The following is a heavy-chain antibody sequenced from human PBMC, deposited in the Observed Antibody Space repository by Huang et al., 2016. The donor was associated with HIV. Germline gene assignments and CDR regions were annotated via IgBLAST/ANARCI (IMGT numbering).Heavy chain of an antibody. CDR2: INAGNGNT. J-gene: IGHJ4*02. V-gene: IGHV1-3*01. D-gene: IGHD4-17*01. CDR1: GYTFISYA. Sequence: QVQLVQSGAEVKKLGASVKVSCKTSGYTFISYAMHWVRQAPGQRLEWMGWINAGNGNTKYSQKFQGRVTITRDTSASTAYMELSSLRSEDTAVYYCARGGLYGDSSFDYWGQGTLVTVSS. CDR3: ARGGLYGDSSFDY.